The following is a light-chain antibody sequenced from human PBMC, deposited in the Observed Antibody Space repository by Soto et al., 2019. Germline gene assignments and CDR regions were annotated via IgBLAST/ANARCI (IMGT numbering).Light chain of an antibody. CDR2: GAS. CDR1: QSVSNNY. Sequence: EIVLTQSPGTLSLSPGERATLSCRASQSVSNNYLAWYQQKPGQAPRLLIYGASSRATGIPDRFSGSGSGTDFTLTISRLEPEDFAVYYCQQHGSSPPWTFGQGTKVEIK. V-gene: IGKV3-20*01. J-gene: IGKJ1*01. CDR3: QQHGSSPPWT.